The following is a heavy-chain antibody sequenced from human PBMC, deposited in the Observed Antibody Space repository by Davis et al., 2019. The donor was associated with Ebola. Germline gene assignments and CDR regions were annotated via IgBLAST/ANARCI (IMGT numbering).Heavy chain of an antibody. Sequence: GGSLRLSCAASGFTFSSYSMNWVRQAPGKGLEWVSSISSSSSYIYYADSVKGRFTISRDNAKNSLYLQMNSLRAEDTAVYYCARVSEVGHHYDSSGYSMGFWFDPWGQGTLVTVSS. CDR3: ARVSEVGHHYDSSGYSMGFWFDP. CDR1: GFTFSSYS. V-gene: IGHV3-21*01. CDR2: ISSSSSYI. D-gene: IGHD3-22*01. J-gene: IGHJ5*02.